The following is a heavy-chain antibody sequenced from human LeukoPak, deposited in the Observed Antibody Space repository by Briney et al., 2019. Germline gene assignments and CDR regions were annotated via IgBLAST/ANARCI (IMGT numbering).Heavy chain of an antibody. J-gene: IGHJ5*02. Sequence: ASVKVSCKAPGYTFTGYYMHWVRQAPGQGLEWMGWINPNSGGTNYAQKFQGRVTMTRDTSISTAYMELSRLRSDDTAVYYCARGPLVVVAATLYWFDPWGQGTLVTVSS. CDR3: ARGPLVVVAATLYWFDP. CDR1: GYTFTGYY. CDR2: INPNSGGT. D-gene: IGHD2-15*01. V-gene: IGHV1-2*02.